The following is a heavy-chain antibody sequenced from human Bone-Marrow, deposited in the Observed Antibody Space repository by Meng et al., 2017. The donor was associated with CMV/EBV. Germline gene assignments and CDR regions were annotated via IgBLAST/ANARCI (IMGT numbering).Heavy chain of an antibody. CDR1: GYTFTGYY. J-gene: IGHJ6*02. CDR3: ARVVYRALHYYYYGMDV. D-gene: IGHD3-16*02. Sequence: ASVKVSCKASGYTFTGYYMHWVRQAPGQGLEWMGWINPNSGGTKYAQRFQGRVTMTRDTSIRTAYMELNRLRSDDTAVYYCARVVYRALHYYYYGMDVWGQGTTVTVSS. CDR2: INPNSGGT. V-gene: IGHV1-2*02.